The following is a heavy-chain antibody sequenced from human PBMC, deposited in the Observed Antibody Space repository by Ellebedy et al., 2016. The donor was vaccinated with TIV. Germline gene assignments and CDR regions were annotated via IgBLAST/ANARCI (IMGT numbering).Heavy chain of an antibody. CDR1: GFTFDDYA. CDR3: VKEMEQQLVHLDYYGMDV. D-gene: IGHD6-13*01. Sequence: GESLKISCAASGFTFDDYAMNWVRQAPGKGLEWVSLISGDGGSTYYADSVKGRFTISRDNGKNSLYLQMNSLRTEDTALYYCVKEMEQQLVHLDYYGMDVWGQGTTVTVSS. J-gene: IGHJ6*02. CDR2: ISGDGGST. V-gene: IGHV3-43*02.